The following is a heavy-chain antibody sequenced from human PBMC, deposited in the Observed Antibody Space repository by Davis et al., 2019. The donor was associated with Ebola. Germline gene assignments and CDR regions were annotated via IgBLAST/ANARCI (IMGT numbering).Heavy chain of an antibody. CDR1: GFTFSDYY. Sequence: GESLKISCAASGFTFSDYYMSWIRQAPRKGLEWVSYISSSGSTIYYADPVKGRFTISRDNAKNTLYLQMNSLRAEDTAVYSCARDRFSDYYGMDVWGQGTTVTVSS. V-gene: IGHV3-11*04. CDR3: ARDRFSDYYGMDV. J-gene: IGHJ6*02. CDR2: ISSSGSTI. D-gene: IGHD1-26*01.